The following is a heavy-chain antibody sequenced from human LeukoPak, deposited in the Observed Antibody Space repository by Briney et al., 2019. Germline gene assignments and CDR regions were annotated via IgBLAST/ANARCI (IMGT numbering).Heavy chain of an antibody. CDR1: GFTVSSNY. D-gene: IGHD2-21*02. CDR2: IYIGGST. Sequence: PGGSLRLSCAASGFTVSSNYMGWVRQAPGKGLEWVSTIYIGGSTYFADSVRGRFTISRDTSKNTVYLQMNSLRADDTAVYYCARVLVTSRLGDVWGQGTTVTVSS. J-gene: IGHJ6*02. CDR3: ARVLVTSRLGDV. V-gene: IGHV3-53*01.